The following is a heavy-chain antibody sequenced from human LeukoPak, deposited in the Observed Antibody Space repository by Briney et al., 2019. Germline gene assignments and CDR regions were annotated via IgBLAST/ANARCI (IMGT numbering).Heavy chain of an antibody. J-gene: IGHJ4*02. Sequence: SETLSLTCTVSGGSISSSSYYWGWIRQPPGKGLEWIGSIYYSGSTYYNPSLKSRVTISVDTSKNQFSLKLSSVTAADTAVYYCARDRIWEYCSGGSCYSDYWGQGTLVTVSS. CDR1: GGSISSSSYY. D-gene: IGHD2-15*01. V-gene: IGHV4-39*07. CDR3: ARDRIWEYCSGGSCYSDY. CDR2: IYYSGST.